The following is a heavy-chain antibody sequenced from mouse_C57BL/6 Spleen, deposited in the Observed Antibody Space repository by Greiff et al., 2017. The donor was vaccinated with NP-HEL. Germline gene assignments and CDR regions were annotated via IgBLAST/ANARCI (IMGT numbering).Heavy chain of an antibody. J-gene: IGHJ1*03. D-gene: IGHD1-1*01. Sequence: VQLQQSGPELVKPGASVKISCKASGYSFTDYNMNWVKQSNGKSLEWIGVINPNYGTTSSNQKFKGKATLTVDQSSSTAYMQLNSLTSEDSAVYYCAISYYGSSFYWYFDVWGTGTTVTVSS. CDR2: INPNYGTT. V-gene: IGHV1-39*01. CDR3: AISYYGSSFYWYFDV. CDR1: GYSFTDYN.